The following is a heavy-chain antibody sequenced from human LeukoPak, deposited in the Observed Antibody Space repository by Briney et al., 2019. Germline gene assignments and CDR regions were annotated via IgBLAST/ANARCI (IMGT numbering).Heavy chain of an antibody. Sequence: PGRSLRLSCAASGFTFSTYAIHWVRQAPGKGLEWVSGISWNSGSVGYADSVKGRFTISRDNAKNSLYLQMSSLRGEDTALYYCAKDRRNDFDYWGQGTLVTVSS. CDR2: ISWNSGSV. J-gene: IGHJ4*02. D-gene: IGHD1-14*01. CDR1: GFTFSTYA. V-gene: IGHV3-9*01. CDR3: AKDRRNDFDY.